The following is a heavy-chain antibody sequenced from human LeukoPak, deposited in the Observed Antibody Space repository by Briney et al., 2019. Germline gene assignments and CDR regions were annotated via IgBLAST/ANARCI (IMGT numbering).Heavy chain of an antibody. Sequence: GESLKISCKGSGYNFTSYWIGWVRQMPGKGLEWMGIIYPGDSDTRYSPSFQGQVTISADKSISTAYLQWSSLKASDTAMYYCARRGYCSGGSCEYFDYWGQGTLVTVSS. CDR1: GYNFTSYW. J-gene: IGHJ4*02. V-gene: IGHV5-51*01. CDR2: IYPGDSDT. CDR3: ARRGYCSGGSCEYFDY. D-gene: IGHD2-15*01.